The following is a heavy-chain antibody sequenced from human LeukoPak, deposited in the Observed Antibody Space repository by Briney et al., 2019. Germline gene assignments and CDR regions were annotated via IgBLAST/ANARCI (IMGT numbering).Heavy chain of an antibody. CDR3: ARGGLYSSSSGDY. J-gene: IGHJ4*02. Sequence: GGSLRLSCAASGFTFSSYGMHWVRQAPGKGLVWVSRINSDGSSTSYADSVKGRFTISRDNAKNTLYLQMNSLGAEDTAVYYCARGGLYSSSSGDYWGQETLVTVSS. V-gene: IGHV3-74*01. D-gene: IGHD6-6*01. CDR1: GFTFSSYG. CDR2: INSDGSST.